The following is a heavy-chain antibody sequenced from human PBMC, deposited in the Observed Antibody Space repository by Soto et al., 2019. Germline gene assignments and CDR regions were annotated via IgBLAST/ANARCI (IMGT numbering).Heavy chain of an antibody. V-gene: IGHV1-18*01. CDR3: ARDGYFSDYCGGDCYLN. D-gene: IGHD2-21*02. Sequence: ASVKVSCKASGYTFTSYGISWVRQAPGQGLEWMGWISAYNGNTNYAQKLQGRDTMTTDKSTSTAYMELSSLRSEDTAVYYCARDGYFSDYCGGDCYLNWGQGTLVTVSS. CDR2: ISAYNGNT. CDR1: GYTFTSYG. J-gene: IGHJ4*02.